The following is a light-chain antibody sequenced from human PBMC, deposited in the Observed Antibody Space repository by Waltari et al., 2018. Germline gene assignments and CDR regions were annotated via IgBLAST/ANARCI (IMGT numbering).Light chain of an antibody. CDR3: QKYNSAPRT. Sequence: DIQMTQSPSSLSASVGDRVTIPCRASQGISNYLAWYQQKPGKVPKLLIYAASTLQSGVPSRFSGSGSGTDFTLTISSLQPEDVATYYCQKYNSAPRTFHQGTKVEIK. CDR2: AAS. J-gene: IGKJ1*01. CDR1: QGISNY. V-gene: IGKV1-27*01.